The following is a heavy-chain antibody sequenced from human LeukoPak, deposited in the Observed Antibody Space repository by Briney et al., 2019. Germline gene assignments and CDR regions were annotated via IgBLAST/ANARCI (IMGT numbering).Heavy chain of an antibody. CDR3: AREADWFYLDY. Sequence: PSETLSLTCTVSGGSISSSSYYWGWIRQPPGKGLEWIGSIYYSGSTYYNPSLKSRVTISVDTSKNQFSLKLSSVTAADTAVYYCAREADWFYLDYWGQGTLVTVSS. J-gene: IGHJ4*02. CDR1: GGSISSSSYY. D-gene: IGHD3-9*01. V-gene: IGHV4-39*07. CDR2: IYYSGST.